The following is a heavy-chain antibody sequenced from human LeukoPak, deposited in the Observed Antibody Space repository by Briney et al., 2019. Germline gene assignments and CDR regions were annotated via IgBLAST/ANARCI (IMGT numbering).Heavy chain of an antibody. CDR1: GGSLSAYY. J-gene: IGHJ5*02. D-gene: IGHD4-17*01. CDR3: ARADTFDTVWFDP. V-gene: IGHV4-34*01. CDR2: INHGGST. Sequence: SETLSLTCAVYGGSLSAYYWTWIRLPPGKGLEWIGEINHGGSTYYNPSLKSRVTISVDTSKNQFSLKLSSVTAADTAVYYCARADTFDTVWFDPWGQGTLVTVSS.